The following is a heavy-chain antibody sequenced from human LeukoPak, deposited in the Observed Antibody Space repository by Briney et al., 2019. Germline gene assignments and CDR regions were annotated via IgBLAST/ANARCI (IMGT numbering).Heavy chain of an antibody. CDR3: ARDAYYYDSSGYYILDS. CDR1: GGSISSYY. Sequence: SETLSLTCTVSGGSISSYYWSWLRQPAGKGLEWIGRIYTSGSTYYNPSLKRRVTMSVDTSKNQFSLKLSSVTAADTAVYYCARDAYYYDSSGYYILDSWGQGTLVTVSS. J-gene: IGHJ4*02. D-gene: IGHD3-22*01. V-gene: IGHV4-4*07. CDR2: IYTSGST.